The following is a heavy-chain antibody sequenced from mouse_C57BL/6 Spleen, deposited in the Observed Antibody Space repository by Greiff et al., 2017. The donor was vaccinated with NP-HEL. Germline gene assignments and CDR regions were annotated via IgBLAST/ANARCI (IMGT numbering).Heavy chain of an antibody. V-gene: IGHV5-16*01. Sequence: EVMLVESEGGLVQPGSSMKLSCTASGFTFSDYYMAWVRQVPEKGLEWVANINYDGSSTYYLDSLKSRFIISRDNAKNILYLQMSSLKSEDTATYYCAREDWDGRFAYWGQGTLVTVSA. CDR2: INYDGSST. J-gene: IGHJ3*01. CDR3: AREDWDGRFAY. CDR1: GFTFSDYY. D-gene: IGHD4-1*01.